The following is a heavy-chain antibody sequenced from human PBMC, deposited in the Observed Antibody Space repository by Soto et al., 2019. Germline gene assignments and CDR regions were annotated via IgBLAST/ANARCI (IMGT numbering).Heavy chain of an antibody. J-gene: IGHJ5*02. CDR3: ARWAYYYGSGSHNWFDP. V-gene: IGHV5-51*01. D-gene: IGHD3-10*01. Sequence: LGESLKISCKGSGYSFTSYWIGWVRQMPGKGLEWMGIIYPGDSDTRYSPSFQGQVTISADKSISTAYLQWSSLKASDTAMYYCARWAYYYGSGSHNWFDPWGQGTLVTVSS. CDR1: GYSFTSYW. CDR2: IYPGDSDT.